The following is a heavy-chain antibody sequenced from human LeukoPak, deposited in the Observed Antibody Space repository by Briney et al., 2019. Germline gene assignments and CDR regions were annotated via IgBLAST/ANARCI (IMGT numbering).Heavy chain of an antibody. CDR1: GFTFSSYW. CDR3: AKLGRSEYYFDY. CDR2: INSDGSST. V-gene: IGHV3-74*01. J-gene: IGHJ4*02. D-gene: IGHD1-14*01. Sequence: GGSLRLSCAASGFTFSSYWMHWVRQAPGKGLVWVSRINSDGSSTNYADSVKGRFTISRDNAKNTLYLQMNSLRAEDTALYYCAKLGRSEYYFDYWGQGTLVTVSS.